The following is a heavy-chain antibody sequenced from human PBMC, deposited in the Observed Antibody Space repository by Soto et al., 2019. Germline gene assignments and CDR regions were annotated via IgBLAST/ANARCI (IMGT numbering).Heavy chain of an antibody. D-gene: IGHD3-22*01. Sequence: EVQLVESGGGLVQPGGSLRLSCAASGFSLTTYGMNWVRQAPGRGLEWVSYISSGSGPIYYADSVKGRFTISRDNHKNSLYLQMNSLRDEDTAVYYCARGFYYDGSGYSHYFDYWRHGTLVTVSS. CDR2: ISSGSGPI. CDR1: GFSLTTYG. CDR3: ARGFYYDGSGYSHYFDY. J-gene: IGHJ4*01. V-gene: IGHV3-48*02.